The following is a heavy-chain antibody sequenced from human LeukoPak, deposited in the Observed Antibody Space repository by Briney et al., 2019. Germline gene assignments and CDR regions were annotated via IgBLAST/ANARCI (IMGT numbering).Heavy chain of an antibody. J-gene: IGHJ4*02. CDR2: IYTSGST. CDR1: GGSISSYY. Sequence: SETLSLTCTVSGGSISSYYWSWIRQPAGKGQEWIGRIYTSGSTNYNPSLKSRVTMSVDTSKNQFSLKLSSVTAADTAVYYCARGATFTIVGASDYFDYWGQGTLVTVSS. D-gene: IGHD1-26*01. CDR3: ARGATFTIVGASDYFDY. V-gene: IGHV4-4*07.